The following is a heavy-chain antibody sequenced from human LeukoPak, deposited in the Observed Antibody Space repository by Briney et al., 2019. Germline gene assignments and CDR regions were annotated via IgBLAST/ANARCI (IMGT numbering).Heavy chain of an antibody. Sequence: PGGSLRLSCAASGFTFDDYGMSWVRQAPGKGLEWVSSISSSSSYIYYADSVKGRFTISRDNAKNSLYLQMNSLRAEDTAVYYCAREGNGELLRDHDAFDIWGQGTMVTVSS. D-gene: IGHD1-26*01. CDR2: ISSSSSYI. CDR1: GFTFDDYG. V-gene: IGHV3-21*01. CDR3: AREGNGELLRDHDAFDI. J-gene: IGHJ3*02.